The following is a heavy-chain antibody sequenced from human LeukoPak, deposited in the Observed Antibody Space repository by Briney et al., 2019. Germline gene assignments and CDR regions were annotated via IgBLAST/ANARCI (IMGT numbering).Heavy chain of an antibody. D-gene: IGHD1-26*01. V-gene: IGHV3-30*02. CDR2: IRYDGSNK. J-gene: IGHJ4*02. CDR1: GFTFSSYG. Sequence: GGSLRLSCAASGFTFSSYGMHWVRQAPGKGLEWVAFIRYDGSNKYYADSVKGRFTISRDNSKNTLYLQMNSLRAEDTAVYYWAKDRKSGSKKFYYFDYWGREPWSPSPQ. CDR3: AKDRKSGSKKFYYFDY.